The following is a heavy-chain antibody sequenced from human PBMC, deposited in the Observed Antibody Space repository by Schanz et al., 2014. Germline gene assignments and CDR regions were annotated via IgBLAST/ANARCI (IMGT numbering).Heavy chain of an antibody. D-gene: IGHD3-9*01. CDR3: AKAEYDILTGSYSRLDP. V-gene: IGHV1-18*01. CDR1: GYTFTTYA. J-gene: IGHJ5*02. Sequence: QVQLVQSGAEVKKPGASVRVSCKASGYTFTTYAMSWVRQAPGQGLEWMGWINTGSGDTKYSQNFQGRVTMTTDTSTSAAYMELRSLRSDDTAVYYCAKAEYDILTGSYSRLDPWGQGTLVTVSS. CDR2: INTGSGDT.